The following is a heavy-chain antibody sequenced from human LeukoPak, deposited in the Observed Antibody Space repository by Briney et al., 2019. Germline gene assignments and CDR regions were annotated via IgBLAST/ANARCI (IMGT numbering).Heavy chain of an antibody. J-gene: IGHJ4*02. CDR1: GFTFNNYA. CDR2: ISGSGGAT. D-gene: IGHD5-12*01. V-gene: IGHV3-23*01. Sequence: GVLRLSCAASGFTFNNYAMSWVRQAPGKGLEWVSAISGSGGATYFADSVKGRFTISRDNSKNTLYLQMHSLRAEDTAVYYCAKALGSIVVTASDYWGQGTLVTVSS. CDR3: AKALGSIVVTASDY.